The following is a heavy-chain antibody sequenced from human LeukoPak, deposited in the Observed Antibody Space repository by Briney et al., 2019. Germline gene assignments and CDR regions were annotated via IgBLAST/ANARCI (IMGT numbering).Heavy chain of an antibody. CDR1: GFTFSSYG. V-gene: IGHV3-30*18. J-gene: IGHJ3*02. D-gene: IGHD6-13*01. CDR2: ISYDGSNK. CDR3: AKTLSSWYGDDAFDI. Sequence: EGSLRLSCAASGFTFSSYGMHWVRQAPGKGLEWVAVISYDGSNKYYADSVKGRFTISRDNSKNTLYLQMNSLRAEDTAVYYCAKTLSSWYGDDAFDIWGQGTMVTVSS.